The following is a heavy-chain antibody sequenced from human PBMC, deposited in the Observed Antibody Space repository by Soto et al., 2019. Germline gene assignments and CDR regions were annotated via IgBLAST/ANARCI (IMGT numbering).Heavy chain of an antibody. Sequence: SETLSLTCTVSGGSISSSNFYWGWIRQPPGKGLEWIGNIYYPGSTYYNPPLKSRVTISVDTSKNQFSLKLSSVTAADTAVYFCARLFYDSSEHFDYWGQGTLVTVSS. J-gene: IGHJ4*02. V-gene: IGHV4-39*01. D-gene: IGHD3-22*01. CDR1: GGSISSSNFY. CDR2: IYYPGST. CDR3: ARLFYDSSEHFDY.